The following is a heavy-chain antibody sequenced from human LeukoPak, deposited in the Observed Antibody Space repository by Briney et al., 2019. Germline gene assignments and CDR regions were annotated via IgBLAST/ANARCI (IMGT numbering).Heavy chain of an antibody. D-gene: IGHD3-22*01. CDR3: AKVPAPNYYDSSGYPDY. CDR1: GFTFSSYA. Sequence: GGSLRLSCAASGFTFSSYAMGWVRQAPGKGLEWVSAISGSGGSTYYADSVKGRFTISRDNSKNTLYLQMNSLRAEDTAVYYCAKVPAPNYYDSSGYPDYWGQGTLVTVSS. CDR2: ISGSGGST. J-gene: IGHJ4*02. V-gene: IGHV3-23*01.